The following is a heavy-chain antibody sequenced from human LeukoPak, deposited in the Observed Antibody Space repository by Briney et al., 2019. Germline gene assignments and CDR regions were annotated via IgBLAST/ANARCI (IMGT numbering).Heavy chain of an antibody. J-gene: IGHJ6*02. CDR2: ITTGGT. CDR3: ARSRFYIMDV. D-gene: IGHD2/OR15-2a*01. CDR1: GFTFSTYW. V-gene: IGHV3-74*03. Sequence: GGSMRLSCAASGFTFSTYWMRWVRQAPGKGMVWVSHITTGGTTYADSAKGRFTISRGKANNTQHLQMNNPRAEDTAVYYCARSRFYIMDVWGQGTPVTVS.